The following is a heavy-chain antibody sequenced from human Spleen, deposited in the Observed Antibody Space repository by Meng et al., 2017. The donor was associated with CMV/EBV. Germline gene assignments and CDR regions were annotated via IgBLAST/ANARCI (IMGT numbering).Heavy chain of an antibody. V-gene: IGHV5-51*01. CDR2: IHPGDSDT. D-gene: IGHD3-16*01. J-gene: IGHJ4*02. Sequence: GGSLRLSCTVSGGSISSTNYYWGWIRQPPGKGLEWIGIIHPGDSDTRYSPSFQGQVTISADKSISTAYLQWSSLKASDTAMYYCARPPNGGMRYWGQGTLVTVSS. CDR1: GGSISSTNYY. CDR3: ARPPNGGMRY.